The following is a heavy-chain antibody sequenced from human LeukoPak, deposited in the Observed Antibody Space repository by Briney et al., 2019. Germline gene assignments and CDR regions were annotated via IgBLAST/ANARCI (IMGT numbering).Heavy chain of an antibody. D-gene: IGHD3-10*01. V-gene: IGHV4-59*01. CDR2: IYYSGST. Sequence: SETLSLTCTGSGGSISSYYWSWIRQPPGKGLEWIGHIYYSGSTNYNPSLKSRVTISVDTSKNQFSLKLSSVTAADTAVYYCARSSRVDAFDIWGQGTMVTVSS. J-gene: IGHJ3*02. CDR1: GGSISSYY. CDR3: ARSSRVDAFDI.